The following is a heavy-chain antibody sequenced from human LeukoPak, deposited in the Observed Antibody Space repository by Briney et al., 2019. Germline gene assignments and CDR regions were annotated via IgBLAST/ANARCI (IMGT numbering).Heavy chain of an antibody. CDR1: GFTVSNTY. CDR3: AKDSSGPAF. CDR2: IYSSGGT. V-gene: IGHV3-53*01. D-gene: IGHD6-19*01. J-gene: IGHJ4*02. Sequence: GGSLGLSCAASGFTVSNTYMSWVRQAPGKGLEWVSVIYSSGGTFYSESVKGRFTISRDYSKNTLYLQMNSLRADDTAVYYCAKDSSGPAFWGQGTLVTVSS.